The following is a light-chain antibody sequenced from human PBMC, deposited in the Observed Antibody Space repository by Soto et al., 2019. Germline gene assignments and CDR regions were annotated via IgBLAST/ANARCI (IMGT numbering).Light chain of an antibody. V-gene: IGKV3D-15*01. Sequence: EIVMTQSPATLSVPPGEKAILSCRASQSISSHLAWYQQKPGQAPRFLIYGASTRATGIPVRFSGSGSGTEFTLTISSLQSEDFAVYYCQQYNYLWTFGQGTKVEIK. CDR2: GAS. J-gene: IGKJ1*01. CDR3: QQYNYLWT. CDR1: QSISSH.